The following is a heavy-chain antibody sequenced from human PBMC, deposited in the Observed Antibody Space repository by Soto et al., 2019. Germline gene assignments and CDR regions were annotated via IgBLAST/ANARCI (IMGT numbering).Heavy chain of an antibody. CDR2: IKSKTDGGTT. Sequence: EVQLVESGGGLVKPGGSLRLSCAASGFTFSNAWMSWVRQAPGKGLEWVGRIKSKTDGGTTDYAAPVKGRFTISRDDSKNTLYLQMNSLKTEDTAVYYCTTEEVVLARGFDAFDIWGQGTMVTVSS. V-gene: IGHV3-15*01. J-gene: IGHJ3*02. D-gene: IGHD2-21*01. CDR3: TTEEVVLARGFDAFDI. CDR1: GFTFSNAW.